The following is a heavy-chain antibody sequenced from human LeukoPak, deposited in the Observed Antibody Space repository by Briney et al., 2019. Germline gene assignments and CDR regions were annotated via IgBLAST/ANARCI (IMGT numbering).Heavy chain of an antibody. CDR2: ISGSGGST. V-gene: IGHV3-23*01. J-gene: IGHJ4*02. D-gene: IGHD3-10*01. Sequence: GGSLSLSCALSGFTPSSYAMSCVRHAPGEGVEWVLAISGSGGSTYYADSVKGRFTISRDNSKNTRCLQMNSLRAEDTAVYYCAKDPGVTYYGSGSPGDYWGQGTLVTVSS. CDR3: AKDPGVTYYGSGSPGDY. CDR1: GFTPSSYA.